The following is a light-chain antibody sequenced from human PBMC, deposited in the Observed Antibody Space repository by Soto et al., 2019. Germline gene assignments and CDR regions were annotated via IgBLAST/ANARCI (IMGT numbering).Light chain of an antibody. CDR3: LHRDTYPII. Sequence: DIQLTQSPSFLSASIGDRITITCRASQGIGSHLAWYQQKPGEAPKLLIYESSTVQSGVPPRFSGSGSGTEFTLTISNLQPEDFATYYCLHRDTYPIIFGQGTRLEIK. CDR1: QGIGSH. J-gene: IGKJ5*01. CDR2: ESS. V-gene: IGKV1-9*01.